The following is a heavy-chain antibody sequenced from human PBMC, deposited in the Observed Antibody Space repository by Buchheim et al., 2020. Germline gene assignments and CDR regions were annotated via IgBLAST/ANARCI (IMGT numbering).Heavy chain of an antibody. J-gene: IGHJ4*02. D-gene: IGHD1-7*01. Sequence: QVQLVESGGGVVQPGRSLRLSCAASGFTFSSYGMHWVRQAPGKGLEWVAVISYDGSNKYYADSVKGRFTISRDNSKNTLYLQMNSLRAEDTAVYYCASPVNWNYGTDFDYWGQGTL. CDR2: ISYDGSNK. CDR1: GFTFSSYG. V-gene: IGHV3-30*03. CDR3: ASPVNWNYGTDFDY.